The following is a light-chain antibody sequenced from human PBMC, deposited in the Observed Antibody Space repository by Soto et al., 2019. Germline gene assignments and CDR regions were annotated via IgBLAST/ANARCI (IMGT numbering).Light chain of an antibody. Sequence: EIVMTQSPATLSVSPGEGATLSCRASQSVSSKLAWYQQKPGQAPRLLIYGASTRATGIPARFSGSGSGTEFTLTISSLQPQDSAVYYCQQRSNWPRTFGQGTKVDI. CDR1: QSVSSK. CDR3: QQRSNWPRT. J-gene: IGKJ1*01. CDR2: GAS. V-gene: IGKV3-15*01.